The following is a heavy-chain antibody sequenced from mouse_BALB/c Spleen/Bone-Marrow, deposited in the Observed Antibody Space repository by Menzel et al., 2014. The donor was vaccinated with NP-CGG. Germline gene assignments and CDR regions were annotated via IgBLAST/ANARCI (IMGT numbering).Heavy chain of an antibody. CDR3: ARCAIYFDY. Sequence: QLQQSGPELAKPGTSVKISCKASGYSFTGYNMNWVKQSNGKSLEWIGNIDPNYGSTNVKQKFKGKATLTADKSSSTGCMQIKSLTSEDSAVSCCARCAIYFDYWGQGTTLTVSS. CDR1: GYSFTGYN. V-gene: IGHV1-39*01. CDR2: IDPNYGST. J-gene: IGHJ2*01.